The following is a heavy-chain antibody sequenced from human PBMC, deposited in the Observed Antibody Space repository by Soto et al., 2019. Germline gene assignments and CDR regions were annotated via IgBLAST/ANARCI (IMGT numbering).Heavy chain of an antibody. V-gene: IGHV4-34*01. D-gene: IGHD3-9*01. CDR2: INHSGST. CDR3: ARGTNLRCFD. Sequence: PSATLSLTCAAYGGSFGAYYWTWIRQPPGKGLEWIGEINHSGSTNYNPSLESRVTISVDTSKNQFSLKLSSVTAADTAVYYCARGTNLRCFDWGQGTLVTVSS. CDR1: GGSFGAYY. J-gene: IGHJ4*02.